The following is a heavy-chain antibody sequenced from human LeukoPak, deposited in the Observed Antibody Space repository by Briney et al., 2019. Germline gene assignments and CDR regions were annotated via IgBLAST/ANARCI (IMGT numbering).Heavy chain of an antibody. Sequence: SETLSLTCTVSGGSISSYYWSWIRPPAGKGLEWIGRISTSGSTNYNPSLKSRVTMSVDTSKNQFSLKLSSVTAADTAVYYCARVIGQWLVVGAFDIWGQGTMVTVSS. V-gene: IGHV4-4*07. J-gene: IGHJ3*02. CDR2: ISTSGST. CDR1: GGSISSYY. D-gene: IGHD6-19*01. CDR3: ARVIGQWLVVGAFDI.